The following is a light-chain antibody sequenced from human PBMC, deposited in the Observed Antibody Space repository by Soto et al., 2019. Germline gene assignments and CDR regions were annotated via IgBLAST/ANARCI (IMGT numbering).Light chain of an antibody. Sequence: DMVFTKSPDTLSLSPGERATLSCRASLTVSDNYLAWYQQKAGQAPRLVIYGASNRATGIPDRFSASGSGTDFTLTISRLEPEDFAVYYCQQYSTSPLTFGQGTKVDIK. CDR3: QQYSTSPLT. V-gene: IGKV3-20*01. CDR1: LTVSDNY. J-gene: IGKJ1*01. CDR2: GAS.